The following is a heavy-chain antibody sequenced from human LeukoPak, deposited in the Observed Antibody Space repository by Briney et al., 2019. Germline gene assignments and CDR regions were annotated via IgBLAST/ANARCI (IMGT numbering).Heavy chain of an antibody. V-gene: IGHV4-39*07. D-gene: IGHD4-23*01. Sequence: SETLSLTCTVSGGSISSSSYYWGWIRQPPGKGLEWIGSIYYSGSTYYNPSLKSRVTISVDTSKNQFSLKLSSVTAADTAVYYCARDSPLSGNPFDYWGQGTLVTVSS. J-gene: IGHJ4*02. CDR1: GGSISSSSYY. CDR3: ARDSPLSGNPFDY. CDR2: IYYSGST.